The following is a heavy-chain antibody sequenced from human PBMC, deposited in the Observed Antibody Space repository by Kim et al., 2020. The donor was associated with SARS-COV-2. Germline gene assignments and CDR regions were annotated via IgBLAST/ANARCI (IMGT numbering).Heavy chain of an antibody. Sequence: GGSLRLSCSASGFTFSSYGMHWVRQAPGKGLEYVSTISSNGGSTYYADSVKGRFTISRDNSKNTLYLQMSSLRAEDTAVYYCVKPEGYCSSTSCRGFYYYGMDVWGRGTTVTVS. CDR2: ISSNGGST. V-gene: IGHV3-64D*06. D-gene: IGHD2-2*01. CDR1: GFTFSSYG. J-gene: IGHJ6*02. CDR3: VKPEGYCSSTSCRGFYYYGMDV.